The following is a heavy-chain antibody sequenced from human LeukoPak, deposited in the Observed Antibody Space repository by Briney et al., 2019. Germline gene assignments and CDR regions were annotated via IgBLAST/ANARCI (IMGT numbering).Heavy chain of an antibody. J-gene: IGHJ4*02. V-gene: IGHV3-23*01. D-gene: IGHD3-9*01. CDR1: GFTVRTSY. Sequence: HPGKSLRLSCAASGFTVRTSYMTWVRQAPGKGLEWVSGISGSGGSTYYADSVKGRFTVSRDNSKNMLYLQMNSLRAEDTAVYYCAHLGYDILTGYYNWGQGTLVFVSS. CDR3: AHLGYDILTGYYN. CDR2: ISGSGGST.